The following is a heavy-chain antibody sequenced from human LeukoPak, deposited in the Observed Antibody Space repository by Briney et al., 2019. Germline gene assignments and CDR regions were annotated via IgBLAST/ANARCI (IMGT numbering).Heavy chain of an antibody. D-gene: IGHD4-17*01. Sequence: GGSLRLSCAASGFTFSSYSMNWVRQAPGKGLEWVSSISSSSSYIYYADSVKGRFTISRDNAKKSLYLQMNSLRAEDTAVYYCARDQYGASDAFDIWGQGTMVTVSS. CDR3: ARDQYGASDAFDI. J-gene: IGHJ3*02. CDR2: ISSSSSYI. CDR1: GFTFSSYS. V-gene: IGHV3-21*01.